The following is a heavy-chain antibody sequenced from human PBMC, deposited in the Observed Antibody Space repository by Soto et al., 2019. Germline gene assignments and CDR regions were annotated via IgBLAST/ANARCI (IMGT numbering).Heavy chain of an antibody. D-gene: IGHD3-22*01. CDR1: GFTFSSYW. CDR3: ARHARHYYDSSGYYYRAFLGAFDY. V-gene: IGHV3-7*05. CDR2: IKQDGSEK. Sequence: GGSLRLSCAASGFTFSSYWMSWVRQAPGKGLEWVANIKQDGSEKYYVDSVKGRFTISRDNAKNSLYLQMNSLRAEDTAVYYCARHARHYYDSSGYYYRAFLGAFDYWGQGTLVTVSS. J-gene: IGHJ4*02.